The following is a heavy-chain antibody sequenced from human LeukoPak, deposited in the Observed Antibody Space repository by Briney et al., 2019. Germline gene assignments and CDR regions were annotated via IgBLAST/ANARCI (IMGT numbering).Heavy chain of an antibody. CDR2: ISGSGGST. D-gene: IGHD3-22*01. Sequence: PGGSLRLSCAASGFTFSSYAMSWVRQAPGKGLEWVSAISGSGGSTYYADSVKGRFTISRDNSKNTLYLQMNSLRAEDTAVYYCAKDRYYYYDGSGSNWFDPWGQGTLVTVSS. V-gene: IGHV3-23*01. CDR1: GFTFSSYA. CDR3: AKDRYYYYDGSGSNWFDP. J-gene: IGHJ5*02.